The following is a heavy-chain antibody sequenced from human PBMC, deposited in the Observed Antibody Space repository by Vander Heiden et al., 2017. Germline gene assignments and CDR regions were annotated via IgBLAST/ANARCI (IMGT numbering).Heavy chain of an antibody. V-gene: IGHV3-9*01. Sequence: EAQLVASGGGMVQPGGSLRLSCAASGFIFDEFAMHWVRQAPGKGLEWVSGISWNGGVVGYADSAKGRFTISRDNAKNSLYLQVNSLKVEDTAVYFCAKDLAVTGADALDIWGQGTMVIVSS. J-gene: IGHJ3*02. CDR1: GFIFDEFA. CDR3: AKDLAVTGADALDI. CDR2: ISWNGGVV. D-gene: IGHD6-19*01.